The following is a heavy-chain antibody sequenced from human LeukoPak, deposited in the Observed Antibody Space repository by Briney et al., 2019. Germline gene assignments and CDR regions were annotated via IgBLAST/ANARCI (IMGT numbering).Heavy chain of an antibody. D-gene: IGHD3-10*01. CDR1: GGSISSSSYY. J-gene: IGHJ2*01. CDR3: ARHSGSWPYWYFDL. CDR2: IYYSGST. V-gene: IGHV4-39*01. Sequence: PSETLSLTCTVSGGSISSSSYYWGWIRQPPGKGLEWIGSIYYSGSTNYNPSLKSRVSISVDTSKKQFSLKLSSVTAADTAVYYCARHSGSWPYWYFDLWGRGTLVTVSS.